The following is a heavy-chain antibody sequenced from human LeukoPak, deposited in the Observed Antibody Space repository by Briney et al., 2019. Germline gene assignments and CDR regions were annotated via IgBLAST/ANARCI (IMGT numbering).Heavy chain of an antibody. D-gene: IGHD6-19*01. J-gene: IGHJ4*02. CDR3: VGERGEEYSSGWYKTNFFYN. CDR2: GDYSGGT. Sequence: GSLRLSCAASGFTFNSYTMHWVRQAPGKGLEWIASGDYSGGTYYNPSLESRVAISADMSKKQISLKLASVTGADTAVYYCVGERGEEYSSGWYKTNFFYNWGQGIRVTVSS. CDR1: GFTFNSYT. V-gene: IGHV4-39*07.